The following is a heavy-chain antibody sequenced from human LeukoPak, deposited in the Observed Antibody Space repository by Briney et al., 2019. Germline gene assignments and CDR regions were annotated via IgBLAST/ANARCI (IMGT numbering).Heavy chain of an antibody. CDR2: ISGSGGST. Sequence: GGSLRLSCAASGFTFSSYAMSWVRQAPGKGLEWVSAISGSGGSTYYADSVKGRFTISRDNSKNTLYLQMNSLRAEDTAVYYCAKDRYYYDSSVVTPDYWGQGTPVTVSS. V-gene: IGHV3-23*01. CDR1: GFTFSSYA. CDR3: AKDRYYYDSSVVTPDY. D-gene: IGHD3-22*01. J-gene: IGHJ4*02.